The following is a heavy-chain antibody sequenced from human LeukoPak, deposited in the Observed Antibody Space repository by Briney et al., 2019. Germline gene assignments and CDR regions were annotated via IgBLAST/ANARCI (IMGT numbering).Heavy chain of an antibody. CDR2: IYYSGST. J-gene: IGHJ4*02. CDR1: GGSISSGGYY. V-gene: IGHV4-31*03. Sequence: SETLSLTCTVSGGSISSGGYYWSWIRQHPGKGLEWIGYIYYSGSTYYNPSPKSRVTISVDTSKNQFSLKLSSVTAADTAVYYCARVESYYFDYWGQGTLVTVSS. CDR3: ARVESYYFDY.